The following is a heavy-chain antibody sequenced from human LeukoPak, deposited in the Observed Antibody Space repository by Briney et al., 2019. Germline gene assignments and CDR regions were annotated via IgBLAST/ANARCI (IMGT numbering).Heavy chain of an antibody. Sequence: SETLSLTCTLSTGSITSSVYYCSWISQPPGKGLEWIAGINYSGVTHYNTSLKSRVTISVDTSKNHFSLNLSSVTAADTAVYYCAICSSSSGRIDPWGQGTVVIVSS. CDR1: TGSITSSVYY. CDR3: AICSSSSGRIDP. V-gene: IGHV4-39*02. CDR2: INYSGVT. J-gene: IGHJ5*02. D-gene: IGHD3-10*02.